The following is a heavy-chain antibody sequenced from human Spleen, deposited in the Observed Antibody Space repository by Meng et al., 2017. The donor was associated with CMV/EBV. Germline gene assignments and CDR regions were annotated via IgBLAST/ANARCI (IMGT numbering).Heavy chain of an antibody. J-gene: IGHJ4*02. CDR2: ISWNSGSI. V-gene: IGHV3-9*01. CDR3: ARGSIAAAGTFDY. CDR1: GFTFDDYA. Sequence: SLKISCAASGFTFDDYAMHWVRQAPGKGLEWVSGISWNSGSIGYADSVKGRFTISRDNAKNSLYLQMNSLRAEDTAVYYCARGSIAAAGTFDYWGQGTLVTVSS. D-gene: IGHD6-13*01.